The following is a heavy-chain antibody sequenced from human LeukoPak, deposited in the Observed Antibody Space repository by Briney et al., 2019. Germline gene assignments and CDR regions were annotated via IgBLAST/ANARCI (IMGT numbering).Heavy chain of an antibody. V-gene: IGHV3-53*01. Sequence: GGSLRLSCAASGFTVSSTYMSWVRQSPGKGLQWVSVVYKDGKMFYIDSVKGRFAISRDTSKNTVYLQMNNLRAEDTAVYYCASRHCSGGDCYFAGADPFDHWGQGTLVTVSS. CDR3: ASRHCSGGDCYFAGADPFDH. CDR2: VYKDGKM. J-gene: IGHJ4*02. CDR1: GFTVSSTY. D-gene: IGHD2-21*01.